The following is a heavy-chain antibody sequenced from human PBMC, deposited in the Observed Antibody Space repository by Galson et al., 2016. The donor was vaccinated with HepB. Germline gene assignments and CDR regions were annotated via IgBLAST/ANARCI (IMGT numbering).Heavy chain of an antibody. CDR2: IWYDGSKI. Sequence: SLRLSCAASRFTFSNYAMHWVRQAPGKGLEWVALIWYDGSKIYYADSVKGRFTISRDIYRKMVYLQMNSLRVEDTATYYCVRDYCSTSSCYDYWGQGTLVTVSS. D-gene: IGHD2-2*01. V-gene: IGHV3-33*08. CDR3: VRDYCSTSSCYDY. J-gene: IGHJ4*02. CDR1: RFTFSNYA.